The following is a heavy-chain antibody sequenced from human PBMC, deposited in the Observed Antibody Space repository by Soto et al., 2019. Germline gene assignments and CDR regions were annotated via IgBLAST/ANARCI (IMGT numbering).Heavy chain of an antibody. D-gene: IGHD3-22*01. J-gene: IGHJ4*02. V-gene: IGHV5-10-1*01. CDR1: GYTFTNYW. Sequence: PGESLKISCKGSGYTFTNYWISWVRQMPGKGLEWMGRIDPSDSYNNYSPSFQGHVTISADKSISTAYLQWSSLKASDTAMYYCSRGKGSSGYFDIHPSLVDYWGQGTLVTVSS. CDR2: IDPSDSYN. CDR3: SRGKGSSGYFDIHPSLVDY.